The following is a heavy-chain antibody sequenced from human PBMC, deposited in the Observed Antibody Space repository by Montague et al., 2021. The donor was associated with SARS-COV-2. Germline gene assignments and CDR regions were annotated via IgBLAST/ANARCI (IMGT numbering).Heavy chain of an antibody. J-gene: IGHJ5*01. CDR2: IIVGAST. Sequence: SETLSLTCSVSGGSISGYYWSWVRQPAGKRLEWIGRIIVGASTNYNPSLMSRFSLSVDKSKNQFSLKVTSVTAADTAIYYCARGMAPEGRWFDSWGHGMLVTVSS. D-gene: IGHD2-2*01. CDR1: GGSISGYY. CDR3: ARGMAPEGRWFDS. V-gene: IGHV4-4*07.